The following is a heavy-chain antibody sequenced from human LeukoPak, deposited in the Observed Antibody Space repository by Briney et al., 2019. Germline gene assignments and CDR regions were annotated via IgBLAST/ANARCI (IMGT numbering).Heavy chain of an antibody. V-gene: IGHV3-21*01. CDR1: GFTFSSYS. Sequence: GGYLRLSCAASGFTFSSYSMNWVRQAPGKGLEWVSSISSSSSYIYYADSVKGRFTISRDNAKNSLYLQMNSLRAEDTAVYYCASPGYSSGGHDYWGQGTLVTVSS. J-gene: IGHJ4*02. CDR2: ISSSSSYI. D-gene: IGHD6-25*01. CDR3: ASPGYSSGGHDY.